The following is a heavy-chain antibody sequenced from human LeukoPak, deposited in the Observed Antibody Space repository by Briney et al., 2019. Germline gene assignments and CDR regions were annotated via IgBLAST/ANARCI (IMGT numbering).Heavy chain of an antibody. V-gene: IGHV3-21*01. CDR3: ARMGGYAETGY. CDR1: GFTFSSYS. D-gene: IGHD5-12*01. CDR2: ISSSSYI. Sequence: PGGSLRLSCAASGFTFSSYSMNWVRQAPGKGLEWVSCISSSSYIYYADSVKGRFTISRDNAKNSMYLQMNRMRAEDTAVYYCARMGGYAETGYWGQGTLVTVSS. J-gene: IGHJ4*02.